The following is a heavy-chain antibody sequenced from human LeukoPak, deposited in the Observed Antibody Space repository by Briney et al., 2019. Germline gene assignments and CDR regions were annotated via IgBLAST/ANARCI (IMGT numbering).Heavy chain of an antibody. Sequence: PSETLSLTCTVSGGSISSYYWSWIRQPPGKGLEWIGRIYTSGSTNYNPSLKSRVTISVDTSKNQFSLKLSSVTAADTAVYYCAREDSSSSWYYYFDYWGQGTLVTVSS. D-gene: IGHD6-13*01. J-gene: IGHJ4*02. CDR1: GGSISSYY. CDR3: AREDSSSSWYYYFDY. V-gene: IGHV4-4*08. CDR2: IYTSGST.